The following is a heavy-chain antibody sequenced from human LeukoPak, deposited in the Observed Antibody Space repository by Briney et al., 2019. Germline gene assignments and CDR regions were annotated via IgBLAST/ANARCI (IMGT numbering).Heavy chain of an antibody. J-gene: IGHJ5*02. D-gene: IGHD3-10*01. CDR2: INSDGSST. CDR1: GFTFSSYW. CDR3: ARVPYGSGSFNWFDP. V-gene: IGHV3-74*01. Sequence: GGSLRLSCAASGFTFSSYWMHWVRQAPGNGLACLSRINSDGSSTSYADSVKGRFTISRDNAKNTLYLQMNSLRAEDTAVYYCARVPYGSGSFNWFDPWGQGTLVTVSS.